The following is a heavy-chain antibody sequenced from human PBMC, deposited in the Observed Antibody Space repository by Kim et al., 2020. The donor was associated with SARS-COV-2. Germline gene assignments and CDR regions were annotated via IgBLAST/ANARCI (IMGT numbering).Heavy chain of an antibody. CDR3: ARGYTGSYYTYFDY. Sequence: ADSVKGRFTISRDNSKNTLYLQMNSLRAEDTAVYCCARGYTGSYYTYFDYWGQGTLVTVSS. D-gene: IGHD3-10*01. V-gene: IGHV3-30*01. J-gene: IGHJ4*02.